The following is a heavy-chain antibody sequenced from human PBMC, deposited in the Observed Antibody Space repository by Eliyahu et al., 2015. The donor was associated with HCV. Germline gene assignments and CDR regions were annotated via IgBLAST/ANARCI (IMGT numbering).Heavy chain of an antibody. CDR1: GFXFSSYS. Sequence: EVQLVESGGGLVKPGGSLRLSCAASGFXFSSYSMTWVRQAPGKGLEWGSAISSDSNYIYYADSVKGRFTISRDNAKNSLYLQMNSLRAEDTAVYYCARCAGTACYRVGYAFEIWGQGTMVTVSS. CDR3: ARCAGTACYRVGYAFEI. V-gene: IGHV3-21*01. D-gene: IGHD2-2*01. CDR2: ISSDSNYI. J-gene: IGHJ3*02.